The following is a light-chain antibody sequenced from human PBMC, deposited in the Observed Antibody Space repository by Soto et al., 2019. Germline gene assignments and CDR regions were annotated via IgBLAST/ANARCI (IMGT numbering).Light chain of an antibody. CDR2: GAS. CDR3: QQYNNWPPWT. J-gene: IGKJ1*01. V-gene: IGKV3-15*01. Sequence: IVMTQSPATLSVSPGERATLSCSASQSVSSNLAWYQQKPGQAPRLLIYGASTRATGIPARFSGSGSGTEFTLTISSLQSEDFAVYHCQQYNNWPPWTFGQGTKVEIK. CDR1: QSVSSN.